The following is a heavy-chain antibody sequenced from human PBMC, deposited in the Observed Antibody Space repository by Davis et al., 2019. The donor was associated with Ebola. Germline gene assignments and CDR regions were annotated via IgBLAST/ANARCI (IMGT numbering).Heavy chain of an antibody. V-gene: IGHV3-53*05. CDR3: ARDGGYRDYGCGGDCALVS. CDR2: IYDHST. CDR1: GFTVSSNH. J-gene: IGHJ4*02. D-gene: IGHD2-21*01. Sequence: GESLKISCAASGFTVSSNHMSWVRQAPGKGLEWVSVIYDHSTAYADSVRGRFIISRDKSNNTLYLEMNSLRVDDTAVYHCARDGGYRDYGCGGDCALVSWGQGTLVTVSS.